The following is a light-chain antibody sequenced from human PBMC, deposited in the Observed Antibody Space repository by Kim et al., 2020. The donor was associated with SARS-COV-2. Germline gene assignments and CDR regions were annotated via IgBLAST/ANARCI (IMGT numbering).Light chain of an antibody. J-gene: IGLJ3*02. V-gene: IGLV2-11*01. CDR1: SSDIGTFNY. Sequence: GQSVTISCTGTSSDIGTFNYVSWYQQHPGKAPKLMIYGVNKRPSGVPDRFSGSKSGNTASLTISGLQAEDESDYYCSSYAGTYNWVFGGGTQLTVL. CDR3: SSYAGTYNWV. CDR2: GVN.